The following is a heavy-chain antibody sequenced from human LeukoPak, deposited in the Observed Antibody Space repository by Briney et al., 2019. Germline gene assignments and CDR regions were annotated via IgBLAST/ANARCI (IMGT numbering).Heavy chain of an antibody. V-gene: IGHV3-23*01. Sequence: PGGSLRLSCAASGFIFSTYGMTWVRQAPGKGLEWVSSISDNSGSIHYADSVRGRFTISRDNSKNTLYLQMNSLRGEDTAVYYCASEGEIGYGYLHWGQGNLVTVSS. CDR2: ISDNSGSI. D-gene: IGHD5-18*01. CDR3: ASEGEIGYGYLH. CDR1: GFIFSTYG. J-gene: IGHJ4*02.